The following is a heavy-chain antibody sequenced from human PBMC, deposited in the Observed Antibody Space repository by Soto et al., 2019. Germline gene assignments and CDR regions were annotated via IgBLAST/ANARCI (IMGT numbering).Heavy chain of an antibody. V-gene: IGHV3-64*01. D-gene: IGHD3-22*01. CDR2: ISSNGGYT. CDR1: GFTFSTYS. Sequence: GGSPRLSCAASGFTFSTYSMHWFRQAPGKGLEYVSAISSNGGYTYYANSVKGRFTISRDNSKNTLYLQMDSLRAEDMAVYYCASQSHYSSGYSFDYWGQGTLVTVSS. J-gene: IGHJ4*01. CDR3: ASQSHYSSGYSFDY.